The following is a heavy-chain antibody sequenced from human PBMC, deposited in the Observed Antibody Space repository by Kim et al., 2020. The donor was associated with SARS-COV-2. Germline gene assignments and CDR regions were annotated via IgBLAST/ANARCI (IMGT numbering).Heavy chain of an antibody. Sequence: GGSLRLSCAASGFTFSSYGMHWVRQAPGKGLEWVTVIWYDGSNKYYADSVKGRFTISRDNSKNTLYLQMNSLRAEDTAVYYCARASYSSSGWWGEWGYYYYYGMDVWGQGTTVTVSS. V-gene: IGHV3-33*01. J-gene: IGHJ6*02. CDR2: IWYDGSNK. CDR3: ARASYSSSGWWGEWGYYYYYGMDV. D-gene: IGHD6-13*01. CDR1: GFTFSSYG.